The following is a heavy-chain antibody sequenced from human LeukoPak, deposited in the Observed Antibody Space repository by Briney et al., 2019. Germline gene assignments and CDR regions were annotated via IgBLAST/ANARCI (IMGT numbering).Heavy chain of an antibody. Sequence: SETLSPTCPVSGGSISSSSYYWGWIRQPPGKGLEWIGSIYYSGSTYYNPSLKSRVTISVDTSKNQFSLKLSSVTAADTAVYYCARDELGSYYFDYWGQGTLVTVSS. V-gene: IGHV4-39*07. CDR1: GGSISSSSYY. J-gene: IGHJ4*02. CDR3: ARDELGSYYFDY. CDR2: IYYSGST. D-gene: IGHD1-26*01.